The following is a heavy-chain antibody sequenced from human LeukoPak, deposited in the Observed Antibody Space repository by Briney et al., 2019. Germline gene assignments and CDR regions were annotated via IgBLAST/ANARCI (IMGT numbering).Heavy chain of an antibody. CDR2: ISSSSSYI. V-gene: IGHV3-21*01. CDR3: AASGYDYDYYYYMDV. Sequence: GGSLRLSCAASGFTFSSYEMNWVRQAPGKGLEWVSSISSSSSYIYYADSVKGRFTISRDNAKNSLYLQMNSLRAEDTAVYYCAASGYDYDYYYYMDVWGKGTTVTISS. CDR1: GFTFSSYE. D-gene: IGHD5-12*01. J-gene: IGHJ6*03.